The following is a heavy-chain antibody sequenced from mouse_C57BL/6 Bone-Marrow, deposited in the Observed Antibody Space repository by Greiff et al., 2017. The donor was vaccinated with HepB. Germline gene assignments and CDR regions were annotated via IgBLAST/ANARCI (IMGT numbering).Heavy chain of an antibody. CDR1: GYSITSGYY. Sequence: EVKLLESGPGLVKPSQSLSLTCSVTGYSITSGYYWNWIRQSPGNKLEWMGYISYDGSNNYNPSLKNRISITRDTSKNQFFLKLNSVTTEDTATYYCARNPYYFDYWGQGTTLTVSS. V-gene: IGHV3-6*01. CDR3: ARNPYYFDY. CDR2: ISYDGSN. J-gene: IGHJ2*01.